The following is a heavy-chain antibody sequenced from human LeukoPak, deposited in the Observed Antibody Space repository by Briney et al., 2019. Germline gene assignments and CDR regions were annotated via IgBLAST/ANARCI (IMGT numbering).Heavy chain of an antibody. CDR1: GFNFGDYA. V-gene: IGHV3-49*04. J-gene: IGHJ3*02. Sequence: TGGSLRLSCRTSGFNFGDYAMTWVRQAPGKGLEWVGFIRSKAYAGTTEYATSVKGRLTISRDDSKSVAYLQLNSLRIEDTAMYYCARTRVSGFFPRAFDIWGQGTMVTVSS. CDR2: IRSKAYAGTT. CDR3: ARTRVSGFFPRAFDI. D-gene: IGHD3-22*01.